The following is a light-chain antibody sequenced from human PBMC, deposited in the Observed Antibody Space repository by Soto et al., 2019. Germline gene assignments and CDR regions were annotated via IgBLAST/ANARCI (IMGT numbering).Light chain of an antibody. J-gene: IGKJ5*01. V-gene: IGKV1-9*01. CDR2: VAS. CDR1: QGISRY. CDR3: QQFNSYPLT. Sequence: PSQGISRYLAWYQQKPGKAPKLLIYVASTLQSGVPSRFSGSGSGTDFTLTISSLQPEDFATYYCQQFNSYPLTFGQGTRLEIK.